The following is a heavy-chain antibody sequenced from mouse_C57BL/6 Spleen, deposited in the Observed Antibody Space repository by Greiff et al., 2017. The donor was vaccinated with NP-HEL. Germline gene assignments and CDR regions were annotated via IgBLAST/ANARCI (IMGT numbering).Heavy chain of an antibody. J-gene: IGHJ2*01. CDR2: INPGSGGT. Sequence: SGYAFTNHLTEWVKQWPGQGFAWTGVINPGSGGTTDNEKFKSRATLTADKSSSTDYMQLSSLTSEDSAVYFCARAAQAPDDWGQGTTLTVSS. D-gene: IGHD3-2*02. CDR3: ARAAQAPDD. CDR1: GYAFTNHL. V-gene: IGHV1-54*01.